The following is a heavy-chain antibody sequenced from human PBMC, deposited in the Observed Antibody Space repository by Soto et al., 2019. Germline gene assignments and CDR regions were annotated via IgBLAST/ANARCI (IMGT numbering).Heavy chain of an antibody. J-gene: IGHJ5*02. CDR2: IYYSGST. CDR1: GDSIRSYF. Sequence: PSETLSLTCTVSGDSIRSYFWSWIRQPPGKGLEWIGYIYYSGSTSYNPSLKSRVTMSADMSQNQFSLKLSSVTAADTAVYYCATLKAVASGGWFDPWGQGTLVTV. V-gene: IGHV4-59*01. D-gene: IGHD6-19*01. CDR3: ATLKAVASGGWFDP.